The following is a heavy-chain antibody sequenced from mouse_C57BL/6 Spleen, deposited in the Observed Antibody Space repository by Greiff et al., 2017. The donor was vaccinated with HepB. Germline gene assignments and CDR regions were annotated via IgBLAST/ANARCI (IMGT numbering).Heavy chain of an antibody. CDR2: IYPRDGST. V-gene: IGHV1-85*01. CDR3: ARKGTSYLNY. D-gene: IGHD3-3*01. J-gene: IGHJ2*01. CDR1: GYTFTSYD. Sequence: QVQLKESGPELVKPGASVKLSCKASGYTFTSYDINWVKQRPGQGLEWIGRIYPRDGSTKYNEKFKGKATLTVDTSSSTAYMELLSLTSEDSAVYFCARKGTSYLNYWGQGTTLTVSS.